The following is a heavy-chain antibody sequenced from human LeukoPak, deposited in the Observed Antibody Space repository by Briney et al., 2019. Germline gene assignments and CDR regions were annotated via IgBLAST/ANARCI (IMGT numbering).Heavy chain of an antibody. CDR1: GFTFSSYA. Sequence: GGSLRLSCAASGFTFSSYAMSWVRQAPGKGLGWVSYISSSGSTIYYADSVKGRFTISRDNAKNSLYLQMNSLRAEDTAVYYCARAGAGLLLYGSGISYWGQGTLVTVSS. J-gene: IGHJ4*02. CDR3: ARAGAGLLLYGSGISY. CDR2: ISSSGSTI. V-gene: IGHV3-48*04. D-gene: IGHD3-10*01.